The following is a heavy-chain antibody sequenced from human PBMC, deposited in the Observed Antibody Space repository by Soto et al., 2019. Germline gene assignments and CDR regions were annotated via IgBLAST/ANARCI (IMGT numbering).Heavy chain of an antibody. CDR1: GFTFSDYY. Sequence: QVQLVESGGGLVKPGGSLRLSCADSGFTFSDYYMSWIRQAPGKGLEWVSYISGSGTYTNYGDSVKGRFTISRDNAKNSLYLQMNSLRAEDTAVYYCVRGGSYCGGDCFDYWGQGTLVTGSS. CDR3: VRGGSYCGGDCFDY. V-gene: IGHV3-11*06. CDR2: ISGSGTYT. D-gene: IGHD2-21*02. J-gene: IGHJ4*02.